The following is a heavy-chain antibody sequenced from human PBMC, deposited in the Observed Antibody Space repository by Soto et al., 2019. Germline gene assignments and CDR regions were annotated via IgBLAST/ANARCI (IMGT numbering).Heavy chain of an antibody. CDR1: GFSLSTSGVG. CDR3: AHRAYFDSGKQFDY. V-gene: IGHV2-5*02. D-gene: IGHD3-10*01. J-gene: IGHJ4*02. Sequence: QITLKESGPTLVKPTQTLTLTCTFSGFSLSTSGVGVGWIRQPPGKALEWLAIIYWDDEKRYSPSLKTRLTFXKXTXTNQVVLTMTNVDPVDTATYYCAHRAYFDSGKQFDYWGQGTLVSVSS. CDR2: IYWDDEK.